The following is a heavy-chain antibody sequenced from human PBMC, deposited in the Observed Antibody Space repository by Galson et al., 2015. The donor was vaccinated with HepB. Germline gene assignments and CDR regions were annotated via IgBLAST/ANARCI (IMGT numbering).Heavy chain of an antibody. CDR1: RFTFNSYA. Sequence: SLRLSCAASRFTFNSYAMHWVRQAPGKGLEWVAIISFDGSKEYYADPVKGRFTISRDNSKNTLFLHMNSLRAEDTAVYYCAKLRVPLARYDAFDIWGQGTTVTVSS. CDR2: ISFDGSKE. V-gene: IGHV3-30*04. CDR3: AKLRVPLARYDAFDI. D-gene: IGHD1-1*01. J-gene: IGHJ3*02.